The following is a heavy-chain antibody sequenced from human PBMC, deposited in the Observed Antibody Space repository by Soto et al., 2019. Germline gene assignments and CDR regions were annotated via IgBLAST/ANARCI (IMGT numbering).Heavy chain of an antibody. V-gene: IGHV4-31*03. CDR3: ARAQVDTMVRGVISWSFDY. CDR1: GGSISSGGYY. CDR2: IYYSGST. Sequence: SETLSLTCTVSGGSISSGGYYWSWIRQHPGKGLEWIGYIYYSGSTYYNPSLKSRVTISVDTSKNQFSLKLSSVTAADTAVYYCARAQVDTMVRGVISWSFDYWGQGTLVTVS. J-gene: IGHJ4*02. D-gene: IGHD3-10*01.